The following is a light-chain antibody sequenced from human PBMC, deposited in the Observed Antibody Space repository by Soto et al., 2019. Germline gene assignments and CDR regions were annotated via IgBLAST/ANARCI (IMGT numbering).Light chain of an antibody. J-gene: IGLJ3*02. CDR3: CSYAGSFNWV. V-gene: IGLV2-11*01. CDR1: SSDVGGYNY. CDR2: DVS. Sequence: QSVLTQPRSVSGSPGQSVTISCTGTSSDVGGYNYVSWYQQHPGKAPKLMIYDVSKRPSGVPDRFSGSKSGNTASLTISGPQAEDEADYYCCSYAGSFNWVFGGGTKLTVL.